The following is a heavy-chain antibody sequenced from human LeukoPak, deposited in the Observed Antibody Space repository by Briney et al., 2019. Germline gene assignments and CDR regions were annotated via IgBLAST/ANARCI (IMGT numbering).Heavy chain of an antibody. CDR1: GFTFSSYS. CDR2: ISSSSSYI. CDR3: ARDGQQLVIFDY. Sequence: PGGSLILSCAASGFTFSSYSMNWARQAPGKGLEWVSSISSSSSYIYYADSVKGRFTISRDNAKNSLYLQMNSLRAEDTAVYYCARDGQQLVIFDYWGQGTLVTVSS. J-gene: IGHJ4*02. V-gene: IGHV3-21*01. D-gene: IGHD6-13*01.